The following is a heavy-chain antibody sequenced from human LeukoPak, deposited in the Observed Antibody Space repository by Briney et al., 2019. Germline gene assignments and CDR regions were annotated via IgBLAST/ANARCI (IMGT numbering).Heavy chain of an antibody. Sequence: PSETLSLTCTVSGGSISSYYWSWIRQPPGKGLEWIGYIYYSGSTNYNPSLKSRVTISVDTSKNRFSLKLSSVTAADTAVYYCAGLDYYGSGSLAFDIWGQGTMVTVSS. CDR2: IYYSGST. V-gene: IGHV4-59*08. D-gene: IGHD3-10*01. CDR1: GGSISSYY. CDR3: AGLDYYGSGSLAFDI. J-gene: IGHJ3*02.